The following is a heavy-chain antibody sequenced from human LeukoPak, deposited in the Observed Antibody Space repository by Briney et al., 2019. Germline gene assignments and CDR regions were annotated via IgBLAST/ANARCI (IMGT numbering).Heavy chain of an antibody. Sequence: SETLSLTCTVSGGSISSGGYYWSWIRQHPGKGLEWIGYIYYSGSTYYNPPLKSRVTISVDTSKNQFSLKLSSVTAADTAVYYCARDRLNYDILTGYVRLGAFDIWGQGTMVTVSS. CDR1: GGSISSGGYY. D-gene: IGHD3-9*01. CDR2: IYYSGST. CDR3: ARDRLNYDILTGYVRLGAFDI. J-gene: IGHJ3*02. V-gene: IGHV4-31*03.